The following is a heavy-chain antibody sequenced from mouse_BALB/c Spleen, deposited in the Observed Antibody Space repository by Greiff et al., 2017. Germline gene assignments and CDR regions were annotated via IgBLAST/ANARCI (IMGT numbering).Heavy chain of an antibody. CDR1: GFNIKDTY. V-gene: IGHV14-3*02. CDR3: ASDSRTEDYYAMDY. Sequence: VQLKESGAELVKPGASVKLSCTASGFNIKDTYMHWVKQRPEQGLEWIGRIDPANGNTKYDPKFQGKATITADTSSNTAYLQLSSLTSEDTAVYYCASDSRTEDYYAMDYWGQGTSVTVSS. CDR2: IDPANGNT. J-gene: IGHJ4*01.